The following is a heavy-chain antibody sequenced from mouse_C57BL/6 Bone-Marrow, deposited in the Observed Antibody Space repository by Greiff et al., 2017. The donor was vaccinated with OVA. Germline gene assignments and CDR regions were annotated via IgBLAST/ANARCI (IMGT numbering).Heavy chain of an antibody. D-gene: IGHD2-2*01. CDR1: GFSLSTFGMG. CDR3: ARSRIYYGYDGFAY. CDR2: IWWDDDK. V-gene: IGHV8-8*01. J-gene: IGHJ3*01. Sequence: QVTLKESGPGILQPSQTLSLTCSFSGFSLSTFGMGVGWIRQPSGKGLEWLAHIWWDDDKYYNPALKSRLTISKDTSKNQVFLKIANVDTADTATYYCARSRIYYGYDGFAYWGQGTLVTVSA.